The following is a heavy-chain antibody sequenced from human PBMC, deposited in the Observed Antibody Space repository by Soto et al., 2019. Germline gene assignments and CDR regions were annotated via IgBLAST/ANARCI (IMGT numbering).Heavy chain of an antibody. CDR3: ARDGMVRGVLTHSFDY. Sequence: QVQLVQSGAEVKKPGSSVKVSCKASGGTFSSYAISWVRQAPGQGLEWMGGIIPIFGTANYAQKFQGRVTITADESTSTAYMALSSLRSEDTAVYYCARDGMVRGVLTHSFDYWGQGTLVTVSS. CDR1: GGTFSSYA. CDR2: IIPIFGTA. D-gene: IGHD3-10*01. J-gene: IGHJ4*02. V-gene: IGHV1-69*01.